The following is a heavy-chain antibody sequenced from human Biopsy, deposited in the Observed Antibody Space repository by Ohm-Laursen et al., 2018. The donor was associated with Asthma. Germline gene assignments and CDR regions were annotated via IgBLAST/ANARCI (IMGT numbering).Heavy chain of an antibody. CDR3: ARIPRRSGSYFVDY. V-gene: IGHV4-31*03. Sequence: TLSLTCTVSGDSITSGGCCWNWTRQHPGEGLEWIGYIHHSGTSYFNPSLKSRVSFSRDTSKNQFSLRLSSVTAADTAMYYCARIPRRSGSYFVDYWGQGTLVTVSS. CDR2: IHHSGTS. J-gene: IGHJ4*02. CDR1: GDSITSGGCC. D-gene: IGHD3-22*01.